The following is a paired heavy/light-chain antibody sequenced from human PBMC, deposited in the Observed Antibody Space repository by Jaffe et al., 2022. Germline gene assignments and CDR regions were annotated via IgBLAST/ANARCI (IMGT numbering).Heavy chain of an antibody. D-gene: IGHD3-3*01. CDR1: GGSISSYY. CDR2: IYYSGST. CDR3: ARYWAYYDFWSGPPTFRYFDL. V-gene: IGHV4-59*01. J-gene: IGHJ2*01. Sequence: QVQLQESGPGLVKPSETLSLTCTVSGGSISSYYWSWIRQPPGKGLEWIGYIYYSGSTNYNPSLKSRVTISVDTSKNQFSLKLSSVTAADTAVYYCARYWAYYDFWSGPPTFRYFDLWGRGTLVTVSS.
Light chain of an antibody. CDR2: GAS. V-gene: IGKV3-20*01. Sequence: EIVLTQSPGTLSLSPGERATLSCRASQSVSSSYLAWYQQKPGQAPRLLIYGASSRATGIPDRFSGSGSGTDFTLTISRLEPEDFAVYYCQQYGSSPPDTFGQGTKLEIK. CDR1: QSVSSSY. J-gene: IGKJ2*01. CDR3: QQYGSSPPDT.